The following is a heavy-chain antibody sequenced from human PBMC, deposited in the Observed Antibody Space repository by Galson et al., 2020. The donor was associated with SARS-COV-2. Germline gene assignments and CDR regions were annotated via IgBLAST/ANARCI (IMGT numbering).Heavy chain of an antibody. J-gene: IGHJ6*03. V-gene: IGHV1-18*04. CDR1: GYIFTSYV. CDR3: ARVPPQQLVGGYYYYYMDV. D-gene: IGHD6-13*01. CDR2: INAKNGNT. Sequence: ASVKVYCKPSGYIFTSYVISWVRQAPGQGLEWMGWINAKNGNTKYAQSLQGRVTLTTDTSTSTAYMELRSLKSDDTAVYYCARVPPQQLVGGYYYYYMDVWGKGTTVIVSS.